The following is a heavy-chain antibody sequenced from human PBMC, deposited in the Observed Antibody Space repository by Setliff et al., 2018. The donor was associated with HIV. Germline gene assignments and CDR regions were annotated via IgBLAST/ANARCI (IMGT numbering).Heavy chain of an antibody. CDR3: ARQRTSGWYGHDAFDI. D-gene: IGHD6-19*01. V-gene: IGHV4-59*08. CDR1: GGSISSYY. CDR2: IYYTGNT. Sequence: SETLSLTCTVSGGSISSYYWSWIRQSPGKGLEWIGYIYYTGNTNYNPSLKSRVTISVDTSKNQFSLKMTSVTAADTAVYYCARQRTSGWYGHDAFDIWGQGTMVTVS. J-gene: IGHJ3*02.